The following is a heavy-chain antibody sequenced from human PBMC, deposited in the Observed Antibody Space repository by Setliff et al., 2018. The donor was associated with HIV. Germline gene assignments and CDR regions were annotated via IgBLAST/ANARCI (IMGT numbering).Heavy chain of an antibody. D-gene: IGHD1-26*01. J-gene: IGHJ4*02. Sequence: LSLTCSVSGGSISVNNYYWAWVRQPPGKGLEWIGSVHKSGNSYYKPSLKSRVTISVDTSKNQFSLKLSSLTAADTAVYYCARDPIVFDYWGQGTLVTVSS. V-gene: IGHV4-39*07. CDR1: GGSISVNNYY. CDR3: ARDPIVFDY. CDR2: VHKSGNS.